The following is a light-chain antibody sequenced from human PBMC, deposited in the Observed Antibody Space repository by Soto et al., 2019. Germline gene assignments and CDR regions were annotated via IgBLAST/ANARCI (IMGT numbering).Light chain of an antibody. CDR1: SSDVGAYNY. J-gene: IGLJ2*01. V-gene: IGLV2-14*03. Sequence: QSVLTQPASVSGSPGQSITISCTGTSSDVGAYNYVSWYQHPPGKAPKLMIYDVSSRPSGISHRFSGSKSGSTASLTISGLQAEDEADYYCTSYTSGATLIFGGGTQLTVL. CDR2: DVS. CDR3: TSYTSGATLI.